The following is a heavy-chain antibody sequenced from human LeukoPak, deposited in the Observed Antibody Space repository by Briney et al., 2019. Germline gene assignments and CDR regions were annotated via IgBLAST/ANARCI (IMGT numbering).Heavy chain of an antibody. D-gene: IGHD2-15*01. CDR1: GFTSDDYG. Sequence: PGGSLRLSCAASGFTSDDYGMSWVRQAPGKGLEWVSGINWNGGSTGYADSVKGRFTISRDNAKNSLYLQMNSLRAEDTALYYCARAVGFYYYMDVWGKGTTVTVSS. CDR2: INWNGGST. J-gene: IGHJ6*03. V-gene: IGHV3-20*04. CDR3: ARAVGFYYYMDV.